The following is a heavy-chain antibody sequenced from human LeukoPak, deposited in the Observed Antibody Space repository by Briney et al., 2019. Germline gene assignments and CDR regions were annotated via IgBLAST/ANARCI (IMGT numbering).Heavy chain of an antibody. CDR1: GDSVSSNSAA. V-gene: IGHV6-1*01. CDR3: AIQRVGATFPYYYGMDV. CDR2: TNYRSKWYN. Sequence: SQTLSLTCAISGDSVSSNSAAWNWIRQSPSRGLEWLGRTNYRSKWYNDYAVSVKSRITINPDTSKNQFSLQLNSVTPEDTAVYYCAIQRVGATFPYYYGMDVWGQGTTVTVSS. D-gene: IGHD1-26*01. J-gene: IGHJ6*02.